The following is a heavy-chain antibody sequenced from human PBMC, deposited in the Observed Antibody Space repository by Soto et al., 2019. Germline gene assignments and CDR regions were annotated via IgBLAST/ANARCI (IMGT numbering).Heavy chain of an antibody. Sequence: SETLSLTCSGSGGSISSYYWSWIRQPPGKGLEWIGYIYYSGSTNYTPPLKSRVTISVDTSKNQFSLKLSSVTAADTAVYYCAISLRIHLFDYWGEGTLVRVSS. CDR3: AISLRIHLFDY. V-gene: IGHV4-59*01. CDR1: GGSISSYY. D-gene: IGHD3-10*01. J-gene: IGHJ4*02. CDR2: IYYSGST.